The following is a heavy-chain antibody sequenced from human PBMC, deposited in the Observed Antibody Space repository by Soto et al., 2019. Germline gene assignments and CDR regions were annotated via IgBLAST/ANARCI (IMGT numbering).Heavy chain of an antibody. J-gene: IGHJ4*02. CDR3: AKPGGPNDY. CDR1: GFTFDDYA. V-gene: IGHV3-9*01. CDR2: ISWNSGSI. Sequence: HPGGSLRLSCAASGFTFDDYAMHWVRQAPGKGLEWVSGISWNSGSIGYADSVKGRFTISRDNAKNSLYLQMNSLRAEDTALYYCAKPGGPNDYWGQGTLVTVSS. D-gene: IGHD2-15*01.